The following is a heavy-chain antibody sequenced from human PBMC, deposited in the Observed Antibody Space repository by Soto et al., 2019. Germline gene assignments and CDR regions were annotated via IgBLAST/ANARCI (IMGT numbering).Heavy chain of an antibody. V-gene: IGHV3-23*01. Sequence: EVQLLESGGGLVQPGGSLRLSCAASGFTFSSYAMNWVRQAPGKGLEWVSAITGSGRNTFYADSVKGRVTISSDNSKNPLYLQMNSLRAEDTAVYCFTINYGFDYWGQGTLVTVCS. CDR2: ITGSGRNT. CDR3: TINYGFDY. D-gene: IGHD3-10*01. J-gene: IGHJ4*02. CDR1: GFTFSSYA.